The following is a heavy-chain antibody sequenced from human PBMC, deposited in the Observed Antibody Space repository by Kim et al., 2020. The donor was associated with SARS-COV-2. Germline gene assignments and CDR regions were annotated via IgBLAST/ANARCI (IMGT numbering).Heavy chain of an antibody. J-gene: IGHJ4*02. CDR1: GGTFSSYA. D-gene: IGHD3-22*01. V-gene: IGHV1-69*13. CDR3: ARRPAYYYDSSGYYFDY. CDR2: IIPIFGTA. Sequence: SVKVSCKASGGTFSSYAISWVRQAPGQGLEWMGGIIPIFGTANYAQKFQGRVTITADESTSTAYMELSSLRSEDTAVYYCARRPAYYYDSSGYYFDYWGQGTLVTVSS.